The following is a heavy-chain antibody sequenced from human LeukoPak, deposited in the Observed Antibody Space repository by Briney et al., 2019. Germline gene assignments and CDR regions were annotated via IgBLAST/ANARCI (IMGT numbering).Heavy chain of an antibody. J-gene: IGHJ3*02. CDR1: GGSISSGGYY. Sequence: SQTLSLTCTVSGGSISSGGYYWSRIRQHPGKGLEWIGYIYYSGSTYYNPSLKSRVTISVDTSKNQFSLKLSSVTAADTAVYYCARVSDYYDSSGYYASHAFDIWGQGTMVTVSS. CDR3: ARVSDYYDSSGYYASHAFDI. V-gene: IGHV4-31*03. D-gene: IGHD3-22*01. CDR2: IYYSGST.